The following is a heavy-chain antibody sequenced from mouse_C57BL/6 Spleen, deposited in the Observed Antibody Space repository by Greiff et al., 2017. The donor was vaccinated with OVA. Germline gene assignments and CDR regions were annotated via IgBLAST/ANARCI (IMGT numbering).Heavy chain of an antibody. CDR1: GFTFSSYA. D-gene: IGHD2-4*01. CDR3: ARDGDYDYWYFDV. V-gene: IGHV5-4*01. Sequence: EVQGVESGGGLVKPGGSLKLSCAASGFTFSSYAMSWVRQTPEKRLEWVATISDGGSYTYYPDNVKGRFTISRDNAKNNLYLQMSHLKSEDTAMYYCARDGDYDYWYFDVWGTGTTVTVSS. J-gene: IGHJ1*03. CDR2: ISDGGSYT.